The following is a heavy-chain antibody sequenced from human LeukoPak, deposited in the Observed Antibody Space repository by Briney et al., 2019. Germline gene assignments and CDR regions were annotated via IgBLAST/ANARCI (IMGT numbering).Heavy chain of an antibody. CDR2: MYYTGST. J-gene: IGHJ4*02. CDR3: AAVVVSGTPYFDS. CDR1: GGSIRSYY. D-gene: IGHD2-21*02. V-gene: IGHV4-59*03. Sequence: SETLSLTCTVSGGSIRSYYWTWIRQPPGKGLEWIGYMYYTGSTKYNPSLKSRVSISVDTSKNQFSLTLTSVTAADTAVYYCAAVVVSGTPYFDSWGQGTLVTVSS.